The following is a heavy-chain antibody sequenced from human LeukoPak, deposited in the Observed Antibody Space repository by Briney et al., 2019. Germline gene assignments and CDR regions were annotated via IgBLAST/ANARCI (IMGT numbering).Heavy chain of an antibody. Sequence: GESLRLSCAVSGFTFSGFWMSWSRQAPGKGLEWVASINSDGSEGYYADVVKGRFTISRDNAKNSLYLQINSLRAEDTAVYYCARSSYSSSSSVWGQGTMVTVSS. V-gene: IGHV3-7*03. D-gene: IGHD6-6*01. J-gene: IGHJ3*01. CDR1: GFTFSGFW. CDR3: ARSSYSSSSSV. CDR2: INSDGSEG.